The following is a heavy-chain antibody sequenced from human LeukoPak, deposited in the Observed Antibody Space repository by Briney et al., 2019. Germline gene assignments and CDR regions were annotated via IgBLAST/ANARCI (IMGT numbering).Heavy chain of an antibody. CDR3: ARDNSVGDYAWWFDP. Sequence: SVKVSCKASGGTFSSYAISWVRQAPGQGLEWMGGIIPIFGTVNYAQKFQGRVTITADKSTSTAYMELSSLRSDDTAVYFCARDNSVGDYAWWFDPWGQGTLVTVSS. J-gene: IGHJ5*02. CDR1: GGTFSSYA. V-gene: IGHV1-69*06. D-gene: IGHD1-26*01. CDR2: IIPIFGTV.